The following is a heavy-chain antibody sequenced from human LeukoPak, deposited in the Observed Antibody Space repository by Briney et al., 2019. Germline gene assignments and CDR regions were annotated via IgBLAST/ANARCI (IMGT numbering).Heavy chain of an antibody. CDR2: INHSGST. Sequence: SETLSLTCAVYGGSFSGYYWSWIRQPPGKGLEWIGEINHSGSTNYNPSLRSRVTISVDTSKNQFSLKLSSVTAADTAVYYCARGRGYCSSTSCHGRLFDYWGQGALVTVSS. J-gene: IGHJ4*02. D-gene: IGHD2-2*01. V-gene: IGHV4-34*01. CDR3: ARGRGYCSSTSCHGRLFDY. CDR1: GGSFSGYY.